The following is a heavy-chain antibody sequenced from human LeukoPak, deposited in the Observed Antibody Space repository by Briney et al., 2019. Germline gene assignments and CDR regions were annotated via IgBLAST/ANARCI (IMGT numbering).Heavy chain of an antibody. J-gene: IGHJ3*02. V-gene: IGHV4-59*01. Sequence: SETLSLTCAVYGGSFSGYYWSWIRQPPGKGLEWIGYIYYTGSTNYNPSLKSRVTISVDTSKNQFSLKLSSVTAADTAVFHCARGLLYYSADAFDIWGLGTMVTVSS. D-gene: IGHD3-9*01. CDR1: GGSFSGYY. CDR3: ARGLLYYSADAFDI. CDR2: IYYTGST.